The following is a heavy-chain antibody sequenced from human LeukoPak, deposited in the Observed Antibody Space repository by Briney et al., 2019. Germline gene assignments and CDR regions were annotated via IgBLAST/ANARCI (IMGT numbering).Heavy chain of an antibody. J-gene: IGHJ5*02. V-gene: IGHV4-39*07. CDR3: ARWRGGFDP. CDR2: IYYSGST. Sequence: SETLSLTCTVSGGSIRSSTDYWGWIRQPPGKELEWIGSIYYSGSTYYNPSLKSRVTISVDTSKNQFSVKLSSVTAADTAVYYCARWRGGFDPWGQGTLVTVSS. CDR1: GGSIRSSTDY.